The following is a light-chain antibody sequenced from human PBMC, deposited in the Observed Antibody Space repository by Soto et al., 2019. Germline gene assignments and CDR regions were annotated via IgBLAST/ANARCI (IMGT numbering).Light chain of an antibody. Sequence: EIVMTQSPATLSVSPGERATLSCRASQSVSSNLAWYQQKPGRAPRLLIYSVSTRATGIPARFSGGGSGTEFTLTISSPQSEDFAVYYCQQNNDWPRTFGQGTKV. CDR2: SVS. V-gene: IGKV3-15*01. CDR1: QSVSSN. J-gene: IGKJ1*01. CDR3: QQNNDWPRT.